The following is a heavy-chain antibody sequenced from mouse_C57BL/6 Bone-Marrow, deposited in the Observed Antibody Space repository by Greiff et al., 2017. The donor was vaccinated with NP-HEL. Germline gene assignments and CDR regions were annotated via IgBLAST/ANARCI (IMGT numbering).Heavy chain of an antibody. Sequence: QVQLKQSGTELVKPGASVKLSCKASGYTFTSYWMHWVKQRPGQGLEWIGNINPSNGGTNYNEKFKSKATLTVDKSSSTAYMQLSSLTSEDSAVYYCARTPFTTVVAPSWGQGTTLTVSS. CDR1: GYTFTSYW. CDR3: ARTPFTTVVAPS. CDR2: INPSNGGT. V-gene: IGHV1-53*01. D-gene: IGHD1-1*01. J-gene: IGHJ2*01.